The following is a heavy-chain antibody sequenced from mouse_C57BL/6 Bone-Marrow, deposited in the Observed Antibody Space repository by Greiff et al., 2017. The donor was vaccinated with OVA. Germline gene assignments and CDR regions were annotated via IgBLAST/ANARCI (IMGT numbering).Heavy chain of an antibody. Sequence: QVQLQQSGAELARPGASVKMSCKASGYTFTSYTIHWVKQRPGQGLEWIGYIDTTTDYTNYNQKFKGKATLTADKSSSTAYMQLSSMTSEDSAVYYCTRGYYFDYWGQGTTLTVSS. CDR2: IDTTTDYT. CDR3: TRGYYFDY. J-gene: IGHJ2*01. V-gene: IGHV1-4*01. CDR1: GYTFTSYT.